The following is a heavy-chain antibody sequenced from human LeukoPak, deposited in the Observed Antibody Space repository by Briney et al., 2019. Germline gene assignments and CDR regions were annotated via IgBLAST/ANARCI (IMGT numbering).Heavy chain of an antibody. J-gene: IGHJ5*02. Sequence: SETLSLTCTVSGGSISSYYWSWIRQPPGKGLEWIGYIYYSGSTNYNPSLKSRVTISVDTSKNQFSLKLSSVTAADTAVYYCARAKRTIFGVVMPYNWFDPWGQGTLVTVSS. CDR3: ARAKRTIFGVVMPYNWFDP. CDR2: IYYSGST. V-gene: IGHV4-59*01. D-gene: IGHD3-3*01. CDR1: GGSISSYY.